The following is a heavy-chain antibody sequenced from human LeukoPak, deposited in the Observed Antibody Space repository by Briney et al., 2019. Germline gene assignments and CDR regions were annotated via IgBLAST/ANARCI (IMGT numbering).Heavy chain of an antibody. J-gene: IGHJ6*03. D-gene: IGHD2-15*01. CDR3: ARAHCSGGSCYSRYYYYYYYMDV. Sequence: PGGALRLSCASSGFTFSVYYMSWIRQAPGKGLEWVSYISSSGSTIYYADSVKGRFTISRDNAKNSLYLQMNSLRAEDTAVYYCARAHCSGGSCYSRYYYYYYYMDVWGKGTTVTVSS. CDR2: ISSSGSTI. V-gene: IGHV3-11*01. CDR1: GFTFSVYY.